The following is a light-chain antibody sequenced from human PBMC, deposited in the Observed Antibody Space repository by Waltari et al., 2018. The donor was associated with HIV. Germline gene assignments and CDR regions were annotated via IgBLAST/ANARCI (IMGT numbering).Light chain of an antibody. CDR1: QSISSY. CDR2: GAS. Sequence: DIQMTQSPSSLSASVGDRVTITCRARQSISSYLNWYQQKPGKAPKLLISGASTLQSGVPSRFSGSGSETDFTLTISGLQPEDFVIYYCQQSYSTPYTFGQGTKLEIK. CDR3: QQSYSTPYT. V-gene: IGKV1-39*01. J-gene: IGKJ2*01.